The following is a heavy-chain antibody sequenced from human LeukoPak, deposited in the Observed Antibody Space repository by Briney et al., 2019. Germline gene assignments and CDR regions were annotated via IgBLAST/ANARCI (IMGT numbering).Heavy chain of an antibody. CDR2: INTDGSTT. J-gene: IGHJ4*02. CDR1: GFTFSNYY. Sequence: TGGSLRLSCAASGFTFSNYYMHWVRQAPGEGLVWISGINTDGSTTHYGDSVKGRFTISRDNARNTLYLLMSSLRAEDLAIYYCVRYRPAPAWGQGTLVTVAS. V-gene: IGHV3-74*01. D-gene: IGHD3-16*02. CDR3: VRYRPAPA.